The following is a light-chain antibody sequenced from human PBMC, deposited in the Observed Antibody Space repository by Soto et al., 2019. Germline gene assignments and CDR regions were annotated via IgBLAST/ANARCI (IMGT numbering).Light chain of an antibody. CDR1: QRVRIY. Sequence: EIVLTQSPATLSLSPGERATLSCRASQRVRIYLNCYQQKPGQAPRLLIYDASHRAPGTPTRFSGSGSGTDFTLTISTLEPEDSAVYYCPQRTDWRWTFGQGTKVEIK. CDR3: PQRTDWRWT. CDR2: DAS. V-gene: IGKV3-11*01. J-gene: IGKJ1*01.